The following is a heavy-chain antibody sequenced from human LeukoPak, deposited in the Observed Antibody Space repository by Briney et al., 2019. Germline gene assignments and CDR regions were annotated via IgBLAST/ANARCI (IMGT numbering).Heavy chain of an antibody. J-gene: IGHJ4*02. CDR3: AKGVGLGYCSGGSCCTYFDY. CDR1: GFTFSNSA. CDR2: ISGSGGST. Sequence: GGSLRLSCAASGFTFSNSAMTWVSQAPGKGLDWVSSISGSGGSTYYADSVKGRFTISRDNSKNTLYLQMNSLRAEDTAVYYCAKGVGLGYCSGGSCCTYFDYWGQGTLVTVSS. V-gene: IGHV3-23*01. D-gene: IGHD2-15*01.